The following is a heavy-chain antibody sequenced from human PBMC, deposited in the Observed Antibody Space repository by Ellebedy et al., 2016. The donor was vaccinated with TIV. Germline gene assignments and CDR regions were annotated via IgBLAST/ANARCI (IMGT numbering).Heavy chain of an antibody. V-gene: IGHV3-30*04. J-gene: IGHJ4*02. CDR3: ARGGRDGYNSFSDY. D-gene: IGHD5-24*01. CDR2: TTYDGSQT. Sequence: GESLKISCAASGFTFSSYAMQWVRQVPGKGLEWVSVTTYDGSQTYYADSVKGRFTISRDNSKNTLYLQMNSLRAEDTPVYYCARGGRDGYNSFSDYWGQGTLVTVSS. CDR1: GFTFSSYA.